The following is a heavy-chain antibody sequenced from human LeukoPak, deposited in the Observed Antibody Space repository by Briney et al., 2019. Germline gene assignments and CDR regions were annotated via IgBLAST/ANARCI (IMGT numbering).Heavy chain of an antibody. J-gene: IGHJ5*02. CDR2: IYYRGST. CDR1: GGSISSSTYY. CDR3: ARGRGYIDP. V-gene: IGHV4-39*07. D-gene: IGHD5-18*01. Sequence: SETLSLTCTVSGGSISSSTYYWGWIRQPPGKGLEWIGNIYYRGSTYYNPSLKSRVTISVDTSKNQFSLRLSSVTAADTAVYYCARGRGYIDPWGQGTLVTVSS.